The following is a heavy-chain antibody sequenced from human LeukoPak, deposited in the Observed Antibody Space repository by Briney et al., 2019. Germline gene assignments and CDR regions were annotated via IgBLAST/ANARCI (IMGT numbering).Heavy chain of an antibody. J-gene: IGHJ4*02. V-gene: IGHV3-21*01. Sequence: PGGSLRLSCAASGFTFSTFAMIWVRQAPGKGLEWVSSISSSSSYIYYADSVRGRFTISRDNPKNSLYLQMNSLRAEDTAVYYCARVALVSGPSYGSESEAADYWGQGTLVTVSS. CDR2: ISSSSSYI. CDR3: ARVALVSGPSYGSESEAADY. CDR1: GFTFSTFA. D-gene: IGHD3-10*01.